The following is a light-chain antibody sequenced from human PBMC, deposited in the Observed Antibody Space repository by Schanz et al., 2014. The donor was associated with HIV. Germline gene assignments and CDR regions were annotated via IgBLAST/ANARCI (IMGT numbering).Light chain of an antibody. CDR1: SSDVGGYNY. CDR2: DVS. V-gene: IGLV2-14*01. CDR3: SSYAGSNNYV. Sequence: QSALTQPASVSGSPGQSITISCTGTSSDVGGYNYVSWYQQHPGKAPKLMIYDVSNRPSGVSWRFSASKSGNTASLTISGLQAEDEADYYCSSYAGSNNYVFGTGTKLTVL. J-gene: IGLJ1*01.